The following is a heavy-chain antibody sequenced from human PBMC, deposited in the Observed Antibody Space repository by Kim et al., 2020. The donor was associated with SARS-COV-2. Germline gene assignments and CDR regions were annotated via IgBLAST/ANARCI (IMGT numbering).Heavy chain of an antibody. D-gene: IGHD6-13*01. J-gene: IGHJ6*02. CDR2: ISSSGSTI. V-gene: IGHV3-11*01. CDR1: GFTFSDYY. Sequence: GGSLRLSCAASGFTFSDYYMSWIRQAPGKGLEWVSYISSSGSTIYYADSVKGRFTISRDNAKNSLYLQMNSLRAEDPAVYYCASELRSSWDHYYYGMDVWGQGTTVTVSS. CDR3: ASELRSSWDHYYYGMDV.